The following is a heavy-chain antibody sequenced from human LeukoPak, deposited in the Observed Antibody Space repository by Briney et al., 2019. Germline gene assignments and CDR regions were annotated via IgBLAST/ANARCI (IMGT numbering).Heavy chain of an antibody. CDR3: AKRMREQWLGFDY. J-gene: IGHJ4*02. D-gene: IGHD6-19*01. CDR2: ISYDGSNK. Sequence: GGFLRLSCAASGFTFSRYGMHWVRQAPGKGLGWVAVISYDGSNKYNAHSVKGRFTISTDNSKNTPYLQMNSLRAETTAVYYCAKRMREQWLGFDYWGQGTLVTVSS. V-gene: IGHV3-30*18. CDR1: GFTFSRYG.